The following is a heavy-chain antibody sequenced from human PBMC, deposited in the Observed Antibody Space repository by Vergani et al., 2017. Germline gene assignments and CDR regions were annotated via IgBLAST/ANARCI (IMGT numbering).Heavy chain of an antibody. V-gene: IGHV4-59*11. CDR1: FDSIRNLY. Sequence: QVQLQESGPGLVKSSETLSLTCSVSFDSIRNLYCNWIRQPPGKGLEWIGSIHYSENTNYNPSLNTRVTISVDTSKNQFSLTLTSVTAADTAVYYCGRVADFYGLGSRLLDLWGQGILVTVSS. CDR2: IHYSENT. D-gene: IGHD3-10*01. CDR3: GRVADFYGLGSRLLDL. J-gene: IGHJ5*02.